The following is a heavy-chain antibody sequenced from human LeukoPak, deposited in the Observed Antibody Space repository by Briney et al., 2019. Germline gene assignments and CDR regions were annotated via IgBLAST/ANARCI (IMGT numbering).Heavy chain of an antibody. CDR3: ARDWTTVTFPDAFDI. CDR1: GFTFSNYN. Sequence: GSLRLSCAASGFTFSNYNMNWVHQAPGKGLEWVSSISSTRSSYIYYAELVKGRFTISRDNAKHSLYLQMSSLRAEDTAVYYCARDWTTVTFPDAFDIWGQGTMVTVSS. D-gene: IGHD4-17*01. CDR2: ISSTRSSYI. V-gene: IGHV3-21*01. J-gene: IGHJ3*02.